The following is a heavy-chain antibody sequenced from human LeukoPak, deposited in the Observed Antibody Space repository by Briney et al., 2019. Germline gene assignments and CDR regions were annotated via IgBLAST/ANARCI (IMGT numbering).Heavy chain of an antibody. CDR3: ARVVGFGDYPFDY. CDR1: GYTFSGHY. Sequence: SVTVSCKASGYTFSGHYMHWVRQAPGQGLEWMGWIYPNSGGTNYAQKFQGRVTMTRDTSISTAYMELRRLKSDDTAMYYCARVVGFGDYPFDYWGQGTLVTVSS. J-gene: IGHJ4*02. CDR2: IYPNSGGT. D-gene: IGHD4-17*01. V-gene: IGHV1-2*02.